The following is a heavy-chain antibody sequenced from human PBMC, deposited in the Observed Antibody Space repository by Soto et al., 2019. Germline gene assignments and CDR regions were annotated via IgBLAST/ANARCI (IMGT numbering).Heavy chain of an antibody. V-gene: IGHV3-48*03. CDR3: ARENSPAGLDV. CDR1: GFTFSLCE. J-gene: IGHJ6*02. CDR2: ISTSGSTI. D-gene: IGHD6-13*01. Sequence: EVQLVESGGGLAQPGGSLRLSCAASGFTFSLCEMTWVRQAPGKGLEWLSYISTSGSTIYHADSVKGRFTISRDNAKNSLFLQMNSLRAEDTAVYYCARENSPAGLDVWGQGTTVTVSS.